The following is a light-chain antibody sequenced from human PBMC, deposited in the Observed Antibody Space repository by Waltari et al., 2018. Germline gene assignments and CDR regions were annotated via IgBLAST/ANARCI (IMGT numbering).Light chain of an antibody. CDR2: AAS. CDR3: QNHERLPAT. CDR1: QSVSRY. Sequence: EVVLTQSTGTLSLSPGERPTLSCRASQSVSRYLAWYQQRPGQAPRLLIYAASTRATGVPDRFSGSGFGTDFSLTISRLEPEDFAVYYCQNHERLPATFGQGTKVEIK. J-gene: IGKJ1*01. V-gene: IGKV3-20*01.